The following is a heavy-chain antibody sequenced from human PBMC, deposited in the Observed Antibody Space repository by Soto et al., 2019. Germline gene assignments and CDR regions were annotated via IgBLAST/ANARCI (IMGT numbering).Heavy chain of an antibody. Sequence: GASVKVSCKASGGTFSSYAISWVRQAPGQGLEWMGGIIPIFGTANYAQKLQGRVTMTTDTSTSTAYMELRSLRSDDTAVYYCARDYDILTGYYLPRYYYYYMDVWGKGTTVTVSS. CDR1: GGTFSSYA. CDR2: IIPIFGTA. CDR3: ARDYDILTGYYLPRYYYYYMDV. V-gene: IGHV1-69*05. D-gene: IGHD3-9*01. J-gene: IGHJ6*03.